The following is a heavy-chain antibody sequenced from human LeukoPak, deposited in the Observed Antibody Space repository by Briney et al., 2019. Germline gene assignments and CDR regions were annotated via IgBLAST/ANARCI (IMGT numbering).Heavy chain of an antibody. CDR3: VVIVLG. CDR2: MSSDGTTT. V-gene: IGHV3-74*01. Sequence: PGGSLRLSCAASGFTITNYWMHWVRQAPGQGLVWVSRMSSDGTTTIYADSVRGRFTISRDNAKNMLYLQMNSLRAEDASIYYCVVIVLGWGQGTLVTVSS. CDR1: GFTITNYW. J-gene: IGHJ4*02. D-gene: IGHD2-8*02.